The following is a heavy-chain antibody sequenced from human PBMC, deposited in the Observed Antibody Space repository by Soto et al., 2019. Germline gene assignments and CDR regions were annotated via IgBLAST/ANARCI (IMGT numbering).Heavy chain of an antibody. V-gene: IGHV5-51*01. J-gene: IGHJ6*02. CDR1: GYKFTGYW. Sequence: GESLKISCKGSGYKFTGYWIGWVRQMPGKGLEWMGIIYPGDSDTKYNPSFQGQVTISADKSITTTYLRWTSLKASDTAIYYCAASIFYYGMDVWGQGTTVTVSS. CDR3: AASIFYYGMDV. CDR2: IYPGDSDT.